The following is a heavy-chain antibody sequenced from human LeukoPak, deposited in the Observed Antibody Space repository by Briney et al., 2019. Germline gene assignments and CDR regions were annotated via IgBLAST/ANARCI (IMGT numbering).Heavy chain of an antibody. CDR1: GFTFSSYS. CDR2: ISSSSSYI. D-gene: IGHD2-2*01. Sequence: KSGGPLRLSCAASGFTFSSYSMNWVRQAPGKGLEWVSSISSSSSYIYYADSVKGRFTISRDNAKHSLYLQMNSLRAEDTAVYYCARERERYCSSTSCYRNWFDPWGQGTLVTVSS. J-gene: IGHJ5*02. V-gene: IGHV3-21*01. CDR3: ARERERYCSSTSCYRNWFDP.